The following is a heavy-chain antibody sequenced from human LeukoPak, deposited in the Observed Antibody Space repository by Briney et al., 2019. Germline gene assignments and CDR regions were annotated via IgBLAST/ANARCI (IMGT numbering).Heavy chain of an antibody. D-gene: IGHD5-24*01. CDR2: IFYSGST. CDR3: ARGPGGYNHNWFDP. Sequence: SETLSLTCTVSSASISSSSYYWGWIRQPPGKGLEWIGSIFYSGSTYYNPSLKSRVAISVDTSKNQFSLKLTSVTAADTAVYYCARGPGGYNHNWFDPWGQGTLVIVSS. V-gene: IGHV4-39*01. CDR1: SASISSSSYY. J-gene: IGHJ5*02.